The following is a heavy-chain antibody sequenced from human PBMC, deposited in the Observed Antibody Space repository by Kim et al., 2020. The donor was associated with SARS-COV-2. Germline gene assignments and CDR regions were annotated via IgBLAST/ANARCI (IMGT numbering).Heavy chain of an antibody. J-gene: IGHJ4*01. CDR3: ARVPHYYSSGYYFDQ. V-gene: IGHV3-74*01. D-gene: IGHD3-22*01. CDR2: INSDGRIT. Sequence: GGSLRLSCAASGFTFSYHWLHWVRQAPGKGLVWVSRINSDGRITTYADSVKGRFTISRDNRKNTLYLEMNNLRVEDTAFYYCARVPHYYSSGYYFDQWG. CDR1: GFTFSYHW.